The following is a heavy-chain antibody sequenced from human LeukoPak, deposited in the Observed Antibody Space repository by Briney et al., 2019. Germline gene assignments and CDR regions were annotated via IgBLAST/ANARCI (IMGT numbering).Heavy chain of an antibody. D-gene: IGHD3-3*01. Sequence: SETLSLTCTVSGGSISSYYWSWIRQPPGKGLEWIGYIYYSGSTNYNPSLKSRVTISVDTSKNQFSLKLSSATAADTAVYYCARSYDFWSGGFDYWGQGTLVTVSS. V-gene: IGHV4-59*01. CDR1: GGSISSYY. J-gene: IGHJ4*02. CDR2: IYYSGST. CDR3: ARSYDFWSGGFDY.